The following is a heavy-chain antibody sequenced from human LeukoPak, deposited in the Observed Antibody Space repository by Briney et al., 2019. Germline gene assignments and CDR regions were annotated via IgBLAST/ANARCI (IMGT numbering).Heavy chain of an antibody. D-gene: IGHD3-9*01. J-gene: IGHJ4*02. CDR2: IYTSGST. CDR3: ARDGWNYDILTGYKYYFDY. CDR1: GGSISSGSYY. V-gene: IGHV4-61*02. Sequence: SQTLSFTCTVSGGSISSGSYYWSWIRQPAGKGLEWIGRIYTSGSTNYNPSLKSRVTISVDTSKNQFSLKLSSVTAADTAVYYCARDGWNYDILTGYKYYFDYWGQGTLVTVSS.